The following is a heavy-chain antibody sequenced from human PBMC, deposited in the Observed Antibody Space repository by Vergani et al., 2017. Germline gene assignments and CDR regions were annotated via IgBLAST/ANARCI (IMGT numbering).Heavy chain of an antibody. J-gene: IGHJ4*02. V-gene: IGHV4-34*01. CDR1: GGSFSGYY. Sequence: QVQLQQWGAGLLKPSETLSLTCAVYGGSFSGYYWSWIRQPPGKGLEWIGEINHSGSTNYNPSLKRRVTISVDTSKKQFSLKLCSVAAADTAVYYWARIGSIRSYYYGSGSYPHIYFWGQGTLVTVSS. CDR2: INHSGST. D-gene: IGHD3-10*01. CDR3: ARIGSIRSYYYGSGSYPHIYF.